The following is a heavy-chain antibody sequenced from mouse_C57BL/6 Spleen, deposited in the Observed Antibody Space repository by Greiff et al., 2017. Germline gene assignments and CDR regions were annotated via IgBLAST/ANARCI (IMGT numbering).Heavy chain of an antibody. D-gene: IGHD2-3*01. J-gene: IGHJ3*01. CDR2: IDPSDSET. CDR3: ARGGWLLPFAY. V-gene: IGHV1-52*01. CDR1: GYTFTSYW. Sequence: QVQLQQSGPELVKPGASVKLSCKASGYTFTSYWLHWVKQRPIQGLEWIGNIDPSDSETHYNQKFKDKATLTVDKSSSTAYMQLSSLTSEDSAVYYCARGGWLLPFAYWGQGTLVTVSA.